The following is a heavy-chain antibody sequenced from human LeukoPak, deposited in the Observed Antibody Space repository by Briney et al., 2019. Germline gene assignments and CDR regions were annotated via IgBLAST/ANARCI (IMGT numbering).Heavy chain of an antibody. CDR2: INLNSGAT. CDR1: GYTFTGYY. V-gene: IGHV1-2*02. Sequence: ASVKVSCKASGYTFTGYYMHWVRQAPGQGLERMGWINLNSGATNYAQRFQGRVTMTRDTSISTAYMELSSQSSDDTAVYYCARDRGSYFRESCDYWGQGTLVTVSS. CDR3: ARDRGSYFRESCDY. J-gene: IGHJ4*02. D-gene: IGHD1-26*01.